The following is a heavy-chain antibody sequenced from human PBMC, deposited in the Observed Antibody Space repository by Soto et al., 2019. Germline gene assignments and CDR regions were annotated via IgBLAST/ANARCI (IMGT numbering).Heavy chain of an antibody. J-gene: IGHJ6*03. CDR3: AKGSSSSWTYFYYYYMDV. Sequence: GGSLRLSCAASGFTFSSYAMSWVRQAPGKGLEWVSAISGSGGSTYYADSVKGRFTISRDNSKNTLYLQMNSLRAEDTAVYYCAKGSSSSWTYFYYYYMDVWGKGTTVTVSS. CDR1: GFTFSSYA. D-gene: IGHD6-13*01. V-gene: IGHV3-23*01. CDR2: ISGSGGST.